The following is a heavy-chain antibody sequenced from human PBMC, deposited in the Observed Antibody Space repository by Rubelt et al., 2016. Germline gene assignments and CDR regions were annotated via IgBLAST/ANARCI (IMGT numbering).Heavy chain of an antibody. CDR1: GFTFSSNS. V-gene: IGHV3-48*01. D-gene: IGHD5-12*01. CDR2: ISSSSNAI. J-gene: IGHJ4*02. Sequence: GQLVESGGGLVQPGGSLRLSCAASGFTFSSNSMNWVRQAPGKGLEWVSYISSSSNAIYYADSVKGRFTISRDNAKDSLYLQMNSLRAEDTAVYYCARDGGGYTAFDYWGQGTLVTVSS. CDR3: ARDGGGYTAFDY.